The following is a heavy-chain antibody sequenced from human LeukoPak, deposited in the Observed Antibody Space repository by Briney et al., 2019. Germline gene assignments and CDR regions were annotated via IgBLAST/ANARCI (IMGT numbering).Heavy chain of an antibody. V-gene: IGHV1-2*02. J-gene: IGHJ4*02. CDR2: INPNSGGT. CDR1: GYTFTGYY. D-gene: IGHD6-19*01. CDR3: ASSGIAVAPENDY. Sequence: ASVKVSCRASGYTFTGYYMHWVRQAPGQGLEWMGWINPNSGGTNYAQKFQGRVTMTRDTSISTAYMELSRLRSDDTAVYYCASSGIAVAPENDYWGQGTLVTVSS.